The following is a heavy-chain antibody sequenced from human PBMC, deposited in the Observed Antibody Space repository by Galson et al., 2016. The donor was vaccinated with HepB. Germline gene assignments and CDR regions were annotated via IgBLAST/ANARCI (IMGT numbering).Heavy chain of an antibody. CDR3: TMDKWEFNLHADYYYGMDV. J-gene: IGHJ6*02. V-gene: IGHV3-15*01. CDR2: IKSESDGGTT. D-gene: IGHD1-26*01. Sequence: SLRLSCAVSGMRVSDAWMNWVRQAPGKGLEWLGRIKSESDGGTTDYRAPVKDRFTISRDDGKNVILLELGSLKTEDTAVYFCTMDKWEFNLHADYYYGMDVWGQGTTVTVSS. CDR1: GMRVSDAW.